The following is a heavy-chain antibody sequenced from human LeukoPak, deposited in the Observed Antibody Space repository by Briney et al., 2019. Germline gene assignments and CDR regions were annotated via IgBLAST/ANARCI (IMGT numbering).Heavy chain of an antibody. CDR3: ARPTWSYNAFDI. CDR2: ISSNSTNI. Sequence: GGSLRLSCTASGFTFNNYNLNWVRQAPGKGLEWVSSISSNSTNIYYADSVKGRFTVSRDNAKSSVYLQMNSLRSEDTAVYYCARPTWSYNAFDIWGRGTLVTVSS. CDR1: GFTFNNYN. D-gene: IGHD2-15*01. J-gene: IGHJ3*02. V-gene: IGHV3-21*01.